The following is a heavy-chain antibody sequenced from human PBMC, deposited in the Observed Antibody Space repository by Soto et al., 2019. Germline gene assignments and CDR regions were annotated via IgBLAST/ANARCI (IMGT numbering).Heavy chain of an antibody. Sequence: EVQLVESGGGLVKPGGSLRLSCAASGFTFSNACMNWVRQAPGKGLEWVGRIKRKTDGGTTDYAAPVKGRFTISRDDSKNTLYLQMNSLKTEDTAVYYCTTDVWTFTGFDYWGQGTLVTVSP. CDR2: IKRKTDGGTT. CDR3: TTDVWTFTGFDY. D-gene: IGHD3-16*01. J-gene: IGHJ4*02. CDR1: GFTFSNAC. V-gene: IGHV3-15*07.